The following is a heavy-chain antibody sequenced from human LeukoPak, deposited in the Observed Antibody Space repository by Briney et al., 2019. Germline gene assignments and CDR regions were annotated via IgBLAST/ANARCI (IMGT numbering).Heavy chain of an antibody. D-gene: IGHD2-15*01. V-gene: IGHV3-21*01. Sequence: GGSLRLSYAASGFTFSSYSMNWVRQAPGKGLEWVSSISSSSSYIYYADSVKGRFTISRDNAKNSLYLQMNSLRAEDTAVYYCARGVDRGNAFDIWGQGTMVTVSS. CDR1: GFTFSSYS. J-gene: IGHJ3*02. CDR2: ISSSSSYI. CDR3: ARGVDRGNAFDI.